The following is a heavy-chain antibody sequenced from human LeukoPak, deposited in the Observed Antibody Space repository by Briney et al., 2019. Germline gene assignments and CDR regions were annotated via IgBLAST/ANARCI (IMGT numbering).Heavy chain of an antibody. CDR3: ARGYCSSTSCYDLGEYDY. CDR1: GYTFTSYY. CDR2: IIPIFGTA. V-gene: IGHV1-69*05. Sequence: SVKVSCKASGYTFTSYYMHWVRQAPGQGLEWMGGIIPIFGTANYAQKFQGRVTITTDESTSTAYMELSSLRSEDTAVYYCARGYCSSTSCYDLGEYDYWGQGTLVTVSS. J-gene: IGHJ4*02. D-gene: IGHD2-2*01.